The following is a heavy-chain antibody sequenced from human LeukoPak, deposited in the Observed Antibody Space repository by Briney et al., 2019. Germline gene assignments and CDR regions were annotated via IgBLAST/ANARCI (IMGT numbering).Heavy chain of an antibody. D-gene: IGHD3-16*01. J-gene: IGHJ3*02. CDR1: GFTFRSYA. Sequence: GRSLRLSCAASGFTFRSYAMHWVRQAPDKGLEWVAVISYDGPNKYYADSVKGRFTISRDNSKNTLYLQMNSLRAEDTAVYYCASRYGRDWTLDAFDIWGQGTMVTVSS. V-gene: IGHV3-30*04. CDR3: ASRYGRDWTLDAFDI. CDR2: ISYDGPNK.